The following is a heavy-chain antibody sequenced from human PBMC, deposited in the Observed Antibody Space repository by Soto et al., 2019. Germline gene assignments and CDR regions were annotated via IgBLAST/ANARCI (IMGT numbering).Heavy chain of an antibody. D-gene: IGHD6-19*01. CDR1: GFTFSSYA. J-gene: IGHJ3*02. Sequence: QVQLVESGGGVVQPGRSLRLSCAASGFTFSSYAMHWVRQAPGKGLEWVAVISYDGSNKYYADSVKGRFTIPRDNSKNTPYLQMNSLRAEDTAVYYCARATSGWYKDAFDIWGQGTMVTVSS. CDR3: ARATSGWYKDAFDI. CDR2: ISYDGSNK. V-gene: IGHV3-30-3*01.